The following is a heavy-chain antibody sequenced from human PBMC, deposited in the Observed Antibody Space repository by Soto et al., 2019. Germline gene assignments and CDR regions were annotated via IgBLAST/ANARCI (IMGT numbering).Heavy chain of an antibody. D-gene: IGHD3-10*01. J-gene: IGHJ6*02. CDR1: GYTFTSYA. Sequence: QVQLVQSGAEVKKPGASVKVSCKASGYTFTSYAMHWVRQAPGQRLEWMGWINAGNGNTKYSQKFQGRVTITRDTSSSTAYMELSSLRSEDTAVYYCARDGSVAASFHYSYGMDVWGQGTTVTVSS. V-gene: IGHV1-3*01. CDR3: ARDGSVAASFHYSYGMDV. CDR2: INAGNGNT.